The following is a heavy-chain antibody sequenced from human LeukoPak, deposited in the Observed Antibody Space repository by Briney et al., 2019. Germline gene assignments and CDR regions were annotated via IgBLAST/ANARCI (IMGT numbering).Heavy chain of an antibody. D-gene: IGHD6-19*01. CDR3: ARDLASPYSSGWLSFDY. Sequence: PSETLSFTCTGSGGSISGYYWSWNRQPPGQGLQWMRNVYYSGSTNYNPSLKSRVTISVDTSKNQFSLKLSSVTAADTAVYYCARDLASPYSSGWLSFDYWGQGTLVTVSS. CDR1: GGSISGYY. J-gene: IGHJ4*02. V-gene: IGHV4-59*01. CDR2: VYYSGST.